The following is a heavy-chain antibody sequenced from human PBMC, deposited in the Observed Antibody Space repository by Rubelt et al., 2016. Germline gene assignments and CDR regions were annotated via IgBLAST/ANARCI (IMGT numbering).Heavy chain of an antibody. Sequence: EVQLVESGGGLVQPGGSLRLSCAASGFTFSSSWLSWVRQAPGKGLEWVANIKQDGSEKYYVDSVKGRFTISRDNAKNSLSLQMISLRADDTAVYYCATDYLGYWGQGTLVTVSS. J-gene: IGHJ4*02. CDR2: IKQDGSEK. CDR1: GFTFSSSW. V-gene: IGHV3-7*05. CDR3: ATDYLGY.